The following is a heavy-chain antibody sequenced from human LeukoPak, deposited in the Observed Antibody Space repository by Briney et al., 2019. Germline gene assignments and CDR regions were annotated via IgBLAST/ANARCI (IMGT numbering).Heavy chain of an antibody. D-gene: IGHD4-17*01. CDR3: ARHGTYGDYAFDY. Sequence: PSETLSLTCTVSGXSVSSGTYYWSWIRQPPGKGLEWIGYIYYSGSTNYNPSLKSRVTMSVDTSKNQFSLKLTSVTAADTAFYYCARHGTYGDYAFDYWGQGTMVTVSS. CDR1: GXSVSSGTYY. V-gene: IGHV4-61*01. J-gene: IGHJ4*02. CDR2: IYYSGST.